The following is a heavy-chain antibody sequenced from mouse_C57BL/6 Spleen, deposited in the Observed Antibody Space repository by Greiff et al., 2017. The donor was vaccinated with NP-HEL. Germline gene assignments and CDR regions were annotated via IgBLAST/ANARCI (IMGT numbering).Heavy chain of an antibody. V-gene: IGHV3-6*01. Sequence: EVKLMESGPGLVKPSQSLSLTCSVTGYSITSGYYWNWIRQFPGNKLEWMGYISYDGSNNYNPSLKNRISITRDTSKNQFFLKLNSVTTEDTATYYCARNWERSYYFDYWGQGTTLTVSS. CDR2: ISYDGSN. CDR3: ARNWERSYYFDY. J-gene: IGHJ2*01. D-gene: IGHD4-1*01. CDR1: GYSITSGYY.